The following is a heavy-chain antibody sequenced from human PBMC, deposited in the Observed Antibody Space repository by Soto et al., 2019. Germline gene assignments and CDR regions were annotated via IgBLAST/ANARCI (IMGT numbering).Heavy chain of an antibody. CDR3: ARVFGDYLIDAFDI. J-gene: IGHJ3*02. D-gene: IGHD4-17*01. CDR2: ISRSGSPI. V-gene: IGHV3-48*03. CDR1: GFSLSSYE. Sequence: EAQLVESGGGLVQPGGSLRLSCAAFGFSLSSYEMDWVRQAPGKGLEWVPHISRSGSPIYYADSVKGRFTISRDNAKNSVFLQMNSLRAEDTAVYYCARVFGDYLIDAFDIWGQGTMVTVSS.